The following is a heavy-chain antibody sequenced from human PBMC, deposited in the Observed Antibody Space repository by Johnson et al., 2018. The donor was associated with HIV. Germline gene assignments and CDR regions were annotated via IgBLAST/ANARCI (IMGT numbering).Heavy chain of an antibody. V-gene: IGHV3-66*03. J-gene: IGHJ3*02. CDR3: ARKVVTADDAFDI. CDR2: IYSGGST. CDR1: GFTVSSNY. D-gene: IGHD2-21*02. Sequence: EVQLVESGGGLIQPGGSLRLSCAASGFTVSSNYMSWVRQAPGKGLEWVAVIYSGGSTYYANSVKGRFTISRDNSKNTLYLQMGSLRAEDMAVYYCARKVVTADDAFDIWGQGTMVTVSS.